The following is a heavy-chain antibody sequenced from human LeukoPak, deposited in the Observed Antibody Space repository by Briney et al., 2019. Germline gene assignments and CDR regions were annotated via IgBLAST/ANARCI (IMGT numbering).Heavy chain of an antibody. J-gene: IGHJ4*02. D-gene: IGHD6-13*01. CDR2: INSDGSST. CDR1: GFTFSTYR. CDR3: ARDGSWPKTFDH. Sequence: PGGSLRLSCVGSGFTFSTYRVHWVRQAPGKGLEWVSRINSDGSSTSYVDSVKGRFTISRDNAKSTVYLQMNSLRAEDTAMYYCARDGSWPKTFDHWGQGTLVTVSS. V-gene: IGHV3-74*01.